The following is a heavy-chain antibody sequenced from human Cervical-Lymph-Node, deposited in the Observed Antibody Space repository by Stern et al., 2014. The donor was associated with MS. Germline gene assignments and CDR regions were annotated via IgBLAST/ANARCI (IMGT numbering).Heavy chain of an antibody. J-gene: IGHJ4*02. V-gene: IGHV1-2*06. CDR1: GYSFTGNY. CDR3: ARERGRAGPAMADY. D-gene: IGHD5-18*01. CDR2: TNPNSGDS. Sequence: QVQLVQSGAEVKKPGASVKVSCKAAGYSFTGNYIHWLRQAPGQSLEWMGRTNPNSGDSNYALKFQGRVTMTRDTSISTAYMNLNRLGIDDTAVYYCARERGRAGPAMADYWGQGTLVTVSS.